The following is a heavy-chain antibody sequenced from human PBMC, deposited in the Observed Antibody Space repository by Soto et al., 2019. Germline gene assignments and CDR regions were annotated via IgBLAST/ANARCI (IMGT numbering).Heavy chain of an antibody. Sequence: EVQLLESGGGLVQPGGSLRLSCVASGFTLSTYAMSWVRQAPGKGLEWVSGSTGSGGSTYYAASVKGRFTISRDNSKSTVSLHMHSLRAEATAVYYCVKHRGSPSGAFDFWGQGTMVTVSS. CDR1: GFTLSTYA. V-gene: IGHV3-23*01. CDR2: STGSGGST. J-gene: IGHJ3*01. D-gene: IGHD2-15*01. CDR3: VKHRGSPSGAFDF.